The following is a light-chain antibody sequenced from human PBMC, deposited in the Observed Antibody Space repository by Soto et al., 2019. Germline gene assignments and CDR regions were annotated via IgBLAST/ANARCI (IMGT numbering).Light chain of an antibody. CDR2: DVN. V-gene: IGLV2-14*03. CDR1: SSDVGAYNY. Sequence: QSVLTQPSSVSGSPGQSITISCAGTSSDVGAYNYVSWYQHHPGKAPKLMIYDVNNRPSGDSNRFSGSKSGNTASLTISGLQAEDEADYYCSSWTSGATDVFGSGIKVTVL. CDR3: SSWTSGATDV. J-gene: IGLJ1*01.